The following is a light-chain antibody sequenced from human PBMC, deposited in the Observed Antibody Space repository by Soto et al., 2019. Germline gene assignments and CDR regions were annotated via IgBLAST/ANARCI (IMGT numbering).Light chain of an antibody. J-gene: IGLJ2*01. CDR1: SSDVGGYNY. CDR2: DVS. Sequence: QSALTQPASVSGSPGQSITISWTGTSSDVGGYNYVSWYQHHPGKAPKLMIYDVSNRPSGVSNRFSGSKSGNTASLTISGLQAEDEADYYCSSYTSSSTVVFGGGTKLTVL. V-gene: IGLV2-14*03. CDR3: SSYTSSSTVV.